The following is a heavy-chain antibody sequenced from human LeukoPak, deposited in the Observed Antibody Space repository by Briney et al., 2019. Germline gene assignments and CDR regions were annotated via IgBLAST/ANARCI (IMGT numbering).Heavy chain of an antibody. J-gene: IGHJ4*02. CDR3: ARGQYSGSCFDN. D-gene: IGHD1-26*01. Sequence: SETLSLTCTVSGGSISSYLWSWIRQPPGKGLEWIGYIYYSGSTNYNPSLKSRVTILVDTSKNQFSLRVSSVTAADTAVYYCARGQYSGSCFDNWGQGSLVTVSS. CDR1: GGSISSYL. CDR2: IYYSGST. V-gene: IGHV4-59*01.